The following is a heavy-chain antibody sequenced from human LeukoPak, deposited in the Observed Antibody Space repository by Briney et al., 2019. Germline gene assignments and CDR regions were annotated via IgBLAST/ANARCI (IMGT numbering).Heavy chain of an antibody. J-gene: IGHJ4*02. D-gene: IGHD3-3*01. Sequence: SLRLSCAASGSTFSSYGMHWVRQPPGKGLEWIGEIYHSGSTNYNPSLKSRVTISVDKSKNQFSLKLSSVTAADTAVYYCARRAGHYDFWSGPFGYWGQGTLVTVSS. V-gene: IGHV4-4*02. CDR3: ARRAGHYDFWSGPFGY. CDR1: GSTFSSYG. CDR2: IYHSGST.